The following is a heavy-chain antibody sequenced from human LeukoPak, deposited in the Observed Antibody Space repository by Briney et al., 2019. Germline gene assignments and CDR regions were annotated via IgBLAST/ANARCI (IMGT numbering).Heavy chain of an antibody. D-gene: IGHD4-17*01. Sequence: SETLSLTCTVSGGSISSYYWSWIRQPPGKGLEGIGYIYYSGSTNYNPSLKSRVTISVDTSKTQFSLKLSSVTAADTAVYYCARRMGGDYGHWFDPWGQGTLVTVSS. CDR1: GGSISSYY. J-gene: IGHJ5*02. V-gene: IGHV4-59*08. CDR2: IYYSGST. CDR3: ARRMGGDYGHWFDP.